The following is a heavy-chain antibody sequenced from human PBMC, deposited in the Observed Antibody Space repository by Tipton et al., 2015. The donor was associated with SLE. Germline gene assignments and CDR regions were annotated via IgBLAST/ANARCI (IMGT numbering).Heavy chain of an antibody. CDR2: ISYTGNT. Sequence: TLSLTCTVSGDSISSHYWSWIRQPPGKGLEWIGYISYTGNTNYNPSLKSRVTMSVDTSMNQFSLKLSSVTAEDTAVYYCARAPRGSWKGGLDYWGQGTLVTVSS. CDR3: ARAPRGSWKGGLDY. V-gene: IGHV4-59*11. D-gene: IGHD6-13*01. CDR1: GDSISSHY. J-gene: IGHJ4*02.